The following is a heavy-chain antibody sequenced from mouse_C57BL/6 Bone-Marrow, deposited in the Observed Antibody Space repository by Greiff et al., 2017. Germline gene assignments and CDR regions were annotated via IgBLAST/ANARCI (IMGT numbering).Heavy chain of an antibody. CDR3: ARSEGAPYFDC. CDR2: IHPNSGST. CDR1: GYTFTSYW. Sequence: VQLMQPGAGLVKPGASVKLSCTASGYTFTSYWMHWVKQRPGQGLEWIGMIHPNSGSTNYNEKFKSKITLTVDKSHSTAYMQLSRLTSEDSAVYYCARSEGAPYFDCWGQGTLVTVSA. V-gene: IGHV1-64*01. D-gene: IGHD1-1*01. J-gene: IGHJ3*01.